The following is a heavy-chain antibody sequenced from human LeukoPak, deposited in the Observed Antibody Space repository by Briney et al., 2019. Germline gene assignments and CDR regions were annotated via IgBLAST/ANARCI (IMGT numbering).Heavy chain of an antibody. V-gene: IGHV4-59*01. CDR3: ARASRDYSDTSGYSTLHFDC. CDR2: IYYSGST. J-gene: IGHJ4*02. CDR1: GGSISSYY. Sequence: KSSETLSLTCTVSGGSISSYYWSWIRQPPGKGLEWIGYIYYSGSTNYNPSLKSRVTISVDTSKNQFSLKLSSVTAADTAVYYCARASRDYSDTSGYSTLHFDCWGQGTLVTVSS. D-gene: IGHD3-22*01.